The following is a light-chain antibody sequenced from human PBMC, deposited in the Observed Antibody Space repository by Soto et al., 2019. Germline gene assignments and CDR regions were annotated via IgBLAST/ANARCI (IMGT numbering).Light chain of an antibody. CDR3: QQYNSFSWT. CDR1: QSISTW. CDR2: KAS. J-gene: IGKJ1*01. V-gene: IGKV1-5*03. Sequence: DIQLTQSPSTLSASVGDRVTITCRASQSISTWLAWYQQKAGKAPKLLIYKASSLDSGVPSRFSGSGSGTGCTRTISSLQPDDFASYYCQQYNSFSWTFSQGTKVDIK.